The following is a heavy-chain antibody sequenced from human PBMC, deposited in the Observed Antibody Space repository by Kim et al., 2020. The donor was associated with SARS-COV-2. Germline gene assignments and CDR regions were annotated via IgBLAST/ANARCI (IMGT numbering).Heavy chain of an antibody. CDR2: ISSSSSYI. CDR1: GFTFSSYS. D-gene: IGHD3-10*01. J-gene: IGHJ4*02. Sequence: GGSLRLSCAASGFTFSSYSMNWVRQAPGKGLEWVSSISSSSSYIYYADSVKGRFTISRDNAKNSLYLQMNSLRAEDTAVYYCARDPDWDGSGGLDYWGQGTLVTVSS. CDR3: ARDPDWDGSGGLDY. V-gene: IGHV3-21*01.